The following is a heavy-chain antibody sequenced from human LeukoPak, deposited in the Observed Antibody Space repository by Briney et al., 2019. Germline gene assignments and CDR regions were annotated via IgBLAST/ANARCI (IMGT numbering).Heavy chain of an antibody. CDR1: GGSISYYY. CDR3: ARYDRSGYGFDC. CDR2: IHYSGSS. J-gene: IGHJ4*02. D-gene: IGHD5-12*01. V-gene: IGHV4-59*01. Sequence: SETLSLTCTVSGGSISYYYWSWIRQPPGKGLEWIGYIHYSGSSNYNPSLKSRVTISVDTSKNQFSLKLSSVTAADTAVYYCARYDRSGYGFDCWGQGTVVTVSS.